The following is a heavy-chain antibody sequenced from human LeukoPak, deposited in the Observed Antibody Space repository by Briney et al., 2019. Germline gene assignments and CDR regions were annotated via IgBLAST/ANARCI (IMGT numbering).Heavy chain of an antibody. CDR1: GYTFIGYY. D-gene: IGHD3-10*01. J-gene: IGHJ6*03. CDR2: FNPNSGGT. Sequence: ASVKVSCKASGYTFIGYYVHWVRQAPGQGLEWMGWFNPNSGGTDYAQKFQGRITMTRETSISTAYMELNSLRSDDTAVYYCARGDMVRGLYYMDVWGRGTTVTVSS. CDR3: ARGDMVRGLYYMDV. V-gene: IGHV1-2*02.